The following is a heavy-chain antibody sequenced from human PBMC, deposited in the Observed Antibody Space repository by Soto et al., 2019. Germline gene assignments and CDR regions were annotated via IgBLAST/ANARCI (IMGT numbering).Heavy chain of an antibody. Sequence: SETLSLTCTVSGGSISSYYWSWIRQPPGKGLEWIGYIYYSGSTNYNPSLKSRVTISVDTSKNQFSLKLSSVTAADTAVYYCARGPPGYSYVYYFDYGGQGTLVTVSS. D-gene: IGHD5-18*01. V-gene: IGHV4-59*01. CDR3: ARGPPGYSYVYYFDY. CDR1: GGSISSYY. CDR2: IYYSGST. J-gene: IGHJ4*02.